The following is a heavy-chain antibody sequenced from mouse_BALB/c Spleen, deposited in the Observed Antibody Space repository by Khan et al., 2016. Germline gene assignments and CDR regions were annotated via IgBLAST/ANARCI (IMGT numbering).Heavy chain of an antibody. CDR1: GFTFNSYG. J-gene: IGHJ3*01. Sequence: EVELVESGGGLVKPGGSLKLSCAASGFTFNSYGMSWVRQTPEKRLEWVATISGGGSYTYYPDSVKGRFTISRDNAKNNLYLQMSSLRSEDTALYYCARQGFAYWGQGTLVTVSA. CDR2: ISGGGSYT. V-gene: IGHV5-9-2*01. CDR3: ARQGFAY.